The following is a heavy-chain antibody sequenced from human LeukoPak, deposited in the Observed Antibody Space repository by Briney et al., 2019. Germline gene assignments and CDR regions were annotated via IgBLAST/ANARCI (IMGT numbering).Heavy chain of an antibody. CDR3: ARGGRLGYCSSTSCSRSCRYNWFDP. CDR1: GGSISSSSYY. D-gene: IGHD2-2*01. J-gene: IGHJ5*02. Sequence: SETLSLTCTVSGGSISSSSYYWGWIRQPPGKGLEWIGSIYYSGSTYYNPSLKSRVTISVDTSKNQFSLKLSSVTAADTAVYYCARGGRLGYCSSTSCSRSCRYNWFDPWGQGTLVTVSS. CDR2: IYYSGST. V-gene: IGHV4-39*01.